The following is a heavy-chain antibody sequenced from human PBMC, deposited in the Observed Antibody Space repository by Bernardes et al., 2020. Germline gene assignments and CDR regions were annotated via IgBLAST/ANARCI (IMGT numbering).Heavy chain of an antibody. D-gene: IGHD1-20*01. CDR2: IKSKTDGGTT. CDR3: TTERNWNPGIAY. CDR1: GFTFSNAW. V-gene: IGHV3-15*01. J-gene: IGHJ4*02. Sequence: GGSLRLSCAASGFTFSNAWMSWVRQAPGKGLEWVGRIKSKTDGGTTDYAAPVKGRFTISRDDSKNTLYLQMNSLKTEDTAVYYCTTERNWNPGIAYWGQGTLVTVSS.